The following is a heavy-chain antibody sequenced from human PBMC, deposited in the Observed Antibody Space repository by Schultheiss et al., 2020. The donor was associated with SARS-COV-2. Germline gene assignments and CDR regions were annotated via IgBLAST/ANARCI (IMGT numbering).Heavy chain of an antibody. V-gene: IGHV1-2*04. CDR2: INPNSGGT. D-gene: IGHD4-17*01. J-gene: IGHJ4*02. Sequence: ASVKVSCKASGGTFSSYAISWVRQAPGQGLEWMGWINPNSGGTNYAQKFQGWVTMTRDTSISTAYMELSSLRSEDTAVYYCARGSYGDYEFGYWGQGTLVTVSS. CDR1: GGTFSSYA. CDR3: ARGSYGDYEFGY.